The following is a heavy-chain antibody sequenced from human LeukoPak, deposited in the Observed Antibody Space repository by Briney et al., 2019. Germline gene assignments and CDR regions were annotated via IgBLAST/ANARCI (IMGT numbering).Heavy chain of an antibody. D-gene: IGHD3-10*02. CDR1: GFTFSSYS. CDR2: ISTSSSYI. CDR3: AELGITMIGGV. V-gene: IGHV3-21*01. Sequence: GGSLRLSCAASGFTFSSYSMNWVRQAPGKGLEWVSSISTSSSYIYYADSVRGRFTVSRDNAKNSLYLQMNSLRAEDTAVYYCAELGITMIGGVWGKGTTVTISS. J-gene: IGHJ6*04.